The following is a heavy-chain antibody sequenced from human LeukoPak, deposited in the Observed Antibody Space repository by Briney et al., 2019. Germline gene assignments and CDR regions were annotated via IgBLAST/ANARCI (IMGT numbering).Heavy chain of an antibody. D-gene: IGHD1-26*01. CDR2: ISSSSSTI. CDR1: GFTFSSYS. Sequence: GGSLRLSCAASGFTFSSYSMNWVRQAPGKGLEWVSYISSSSSTIYYADSVKGRFTISRDNAKNSLYLQMNSLRAEDTAVYYCASWDQWELTHRFDYWGQGTLVTVSS. V-gene: IGHV3-48*04. CDR3: ASWDQWELTHRFDY. J-gene: IGHJ4*02.